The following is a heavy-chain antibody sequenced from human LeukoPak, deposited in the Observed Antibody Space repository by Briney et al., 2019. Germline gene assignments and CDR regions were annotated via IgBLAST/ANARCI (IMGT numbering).Heavy chain of an antibody. Sequence: PGGSLRLSCAASGFTSSSYEMNWVRQAPGKGLEWVSYISSSGSTIYYADSVKGRFTISRDNAKNSLYLQMNSLRAEDTAVYYCARDTVEMATIRVFDYWGQGTLVTVSS. D-gene: IGHD5-24*01. V-gene: IGHV3-48*03. CDR2: ISSSGSTI. J-gene: IGHJ4*02. CDR3: ARDTVEMATIRVFDY. CDR1: GFTSSSYE.